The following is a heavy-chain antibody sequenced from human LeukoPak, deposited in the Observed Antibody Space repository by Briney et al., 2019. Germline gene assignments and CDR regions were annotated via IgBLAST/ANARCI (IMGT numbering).Heavy chain of an antibody. CDR2: ISVIGGST. CDR3: AAAYFGMDQYYYGMDV. J-gene: IGHJ6*02. D-gene: IGHD3-3*01. Sequence: PGGSLRLSCAASGFTVSSNYMNWVRQAPGKGLKWVSAISVIGGSTYYADSVRGRFTISSDNSKNTLYLQMNSLRAEDTAVYYCAAAYFGMDQYYYGMDVWGQGTTVTVSS. V-gene: IGHV3-23*01. CDR1: GFTVSSNY.